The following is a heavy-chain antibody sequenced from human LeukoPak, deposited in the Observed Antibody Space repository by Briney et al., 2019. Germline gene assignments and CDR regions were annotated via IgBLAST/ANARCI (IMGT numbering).Heavy chain of an antibody. CDR2: ISGSGGGT. CDR3: AKSRSPGYSMGYDPDY. V-gene: IGHV3-23*01. J-gene: IGHJ4*02. CDR1: GFTFSSYS. D-gene: IGHD5-18*01. Sequence: GGSLRLSCAASGFTFSSYSMNWVRQTPGKGLEWVSAISGSGGGTFYAPSVKGRFTISRDNSKNMLFLQMNGLRAEDTATYYCAKSRSPGYSMGYDPDYWGQGTLVIVST.